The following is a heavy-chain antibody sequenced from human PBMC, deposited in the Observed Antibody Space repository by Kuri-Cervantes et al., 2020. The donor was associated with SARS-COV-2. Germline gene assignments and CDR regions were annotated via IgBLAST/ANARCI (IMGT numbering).Heavy chain of an antibody. V-gene: IGHV5-51*01. CDR3: ARLSITIFGALTAPFDS. CDR2: IYPGDSDT. CDR1: GYSFTSYW. D-gene: IGHD3-3*01. Sequence: GGSLRLSCKGSGYSFTSYWIGWVRQMPGKGLECMGIIYPGDSDTTYSPSFQGQVTISADKSISTAYLQWSSLKASDTAIYYCARLSITIFGALTAPFDSWGQGTLVTVSS. J-gene: IGHJ5*01.